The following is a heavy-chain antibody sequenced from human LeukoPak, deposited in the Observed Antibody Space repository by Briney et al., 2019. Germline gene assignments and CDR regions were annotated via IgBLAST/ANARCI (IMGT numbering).Heavy chain of an antibody. D-gene: IGHD5-24*01. Sequence: SQTLSLTCTVSGGSISSGDYYWSWIRQPPGKGLEWIGYIYYSGSTYYNPSLKSRVTISVDTSKNQFSLELSSVTAADTAVYYCASAVTAERIDYWGQGTLVSVSS. V-gene: IGHV4-30-4*01. CDR3: ASAVTAERIDY. CDR1: GGSISSGDYY. CDR2: IYYSGST. J-gene: IGHJ4*02.